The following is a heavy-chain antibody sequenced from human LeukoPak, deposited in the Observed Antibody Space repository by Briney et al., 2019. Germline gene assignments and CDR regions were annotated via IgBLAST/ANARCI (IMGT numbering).Heavy chain of an antibody. V-gene: IGHV3-30*18. CDR3: AKDREYSSGWFHAFDI. CDR1: GFTFSSYG. Sequence: PGGSLRLSCAASGFTFSSYGMHWVRQAPGKGLEWVAVISYDGSNKYYADSVKGRFTISRDNSKNTLYLQMNSLRAEDTAVYYCAKDREYSSGWFHAFDIWGQGTMVTVSS. D-gene: IGHD6-19*01. J-gene: IGHJ3*02. CDR2: ISYDGSNK.